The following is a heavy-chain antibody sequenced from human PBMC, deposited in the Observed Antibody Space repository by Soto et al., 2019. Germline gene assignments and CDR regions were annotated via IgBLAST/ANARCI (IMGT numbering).Heavy chain of an antibody. Sequence: QVQLVHSGAEVKKPGASVNVSCKASGYKFTSYTISWVRQAPGQGLEWMGWISANNGNTDFAQKFQGRVTMTTDTSMNTAYMELRSLRSDDTAMYYCARSVPWFDPWGQGTLVIVSS. J-gene: IGHJ5*02. D-gene: IGHD6-6*01. CDR3: ARSVPWFDP. CDR2: ISANNGNT. V-gene: IGHV1-18*01. CDR1: GYKFTSYT.